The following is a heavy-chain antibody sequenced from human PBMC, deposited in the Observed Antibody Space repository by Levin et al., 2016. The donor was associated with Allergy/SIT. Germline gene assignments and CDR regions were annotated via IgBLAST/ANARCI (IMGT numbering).Heavy chain of an antibody. V-gene: IGHV1-18*01. Sequence: ASVKVSCKASGYTFTSYGISWVRQAPGQGLEWMGWISAYNGNTNYAQKLQGRVTMTTDTSTSTAYMELRSLRSDDTAVYYCARDGPDPYSSSWSDYWGQGTLVTVSS. CDR2: ISAYNGNT. CDR1: GYTFTSYG. D-gene: IGHD6-13*01. J-gene: IGHJ4*02. CDR3: ARDGPDPYSSSWSDY.